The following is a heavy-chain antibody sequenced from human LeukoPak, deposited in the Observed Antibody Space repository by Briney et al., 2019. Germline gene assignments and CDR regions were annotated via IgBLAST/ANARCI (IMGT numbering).Heavy chain of an antibody. V-gene: IGHV4-61*05. Sequence: SETLSLTCTVSGGSISSSSYYWGWLRQPPGKGLEWIGYIYYSGSTNYNPSLKSRVTISVDTSKNQFSLTLSSVTAADTAVYYCARVTGYMTEDYFDYWGQGTLITVSS. D-gene: IGHD6-13*01. CDR2: IYYSGST. CDR3: ARVTGYMTEDYFDY. CDR1: GGSISSSSYY. J-gene: IGHJ4*02.